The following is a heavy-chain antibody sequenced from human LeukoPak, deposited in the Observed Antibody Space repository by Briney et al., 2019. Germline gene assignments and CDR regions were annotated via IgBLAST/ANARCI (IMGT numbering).Heavy chain of an antibody. CDR2: MYSRGST. D-gene: IGHD4-17*01. CDR3: ARHYLYGDPPAFDI. CDR1: GVSISSYS. V-gene: IGHV4-59*08. Sequence: KPSETLSLTCAVSGVSISSYSWSWIRQPPGKGLECIGYMYSRGSTNDNPSLKSRVTISRDTSKNQLSLRVTSVTAADTAMYYCARHYLYGDPPAFDIWGQGTMVTVSS. J-gene: IGHJ3*02.